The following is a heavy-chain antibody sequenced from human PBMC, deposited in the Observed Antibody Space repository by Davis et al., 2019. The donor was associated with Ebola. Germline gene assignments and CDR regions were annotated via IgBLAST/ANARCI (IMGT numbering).Heavy chain of an antibody. Sequence: GGSLRLSCVGSGFTFSSYAMTWVRQAPGKGLEWVSSISGSGDSTSYADSVKGRFTMSRDNSKNTLYLQMNSLRSEDTAVYYCAKAQGSSGWYAFDYWGQGTLVTVSS. V-gene: IGHV3-23*01. CDR2: ISGSGDST. CDR3: AKAQGSSGWYAFDY. J-gene: IGHJ4*02. CDR1: GFTFSSYA. D-gene: IGHD6-19*01.